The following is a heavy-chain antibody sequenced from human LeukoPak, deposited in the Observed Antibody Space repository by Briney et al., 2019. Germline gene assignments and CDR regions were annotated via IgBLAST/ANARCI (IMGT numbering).Heavy chain of an antibody. D-gene: IGHD1-26*01. Sequence: PGGSLRLSCTASGFTFSRYAMSWVRQAPGKGLEWVSTISGSSGDTYYADSVKGRFAISRDISKNTLYLQMNSLRADDTAIYYCAKDGLVGATDWFDYWGQGTLVTVSS. CDR2: ISGSSGDT. CDR1: GFTFSRYA. CDR3: AKDGLVGATDWFDY. J-gene: IGHJ4*02. V-gene: IGHV3-23*01.